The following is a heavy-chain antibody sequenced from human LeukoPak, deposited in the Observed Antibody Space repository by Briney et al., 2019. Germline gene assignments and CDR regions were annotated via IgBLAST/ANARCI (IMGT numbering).Heavy chain of an antibody. D-gene: IGHD3-10*01. CDR2: ISGSGGST. J-gene: IGHJ6*03. CDR1: GFTFSSYG. V-gene: IGHV3-23*01. Sequence: PGGSLRLSCAASGFTFSSYGMSWVRQAPGKGLEWVSAISGSGGSTYYADSVKGRFTISRDNSKNTLYLQMNSLRAEDTAVYYCAKSRYYYGSGSKSYYMDVWGKGTTVTISS. CDR3: AKSRYYYGSGSKSYYMDV.